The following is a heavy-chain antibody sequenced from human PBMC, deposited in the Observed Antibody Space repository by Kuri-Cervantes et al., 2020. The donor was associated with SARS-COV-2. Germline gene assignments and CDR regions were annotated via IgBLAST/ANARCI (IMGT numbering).Heavy chain of an antibody. CDR2: VGYSGDNT. V-gene: IGHV3-23*01. CDR3: APISSGRYRGVGTCSGDY. J-gene: IGHJ4*02. CDR1: GFTFSHYW. Sequence: ESLKISCAASGFTFSHYWLGWVRQAPGKGLEWVSTVGYSGDNTFYADSVKGRFTISRDNSKNTLYLQMNSLRAEDTAVYYCAPISSGRYRGVGTCSGDYWGQGTLVTVSS. D-gene: IGHD2-15*01.